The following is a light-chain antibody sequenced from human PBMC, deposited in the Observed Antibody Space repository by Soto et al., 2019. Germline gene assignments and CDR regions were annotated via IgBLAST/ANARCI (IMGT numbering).Light chain of an antibody. J-gene: IGKJ4*01. V-gene: IGKV3-15*01. CDR3: QQYHDWPLT. CDR1: QSLSSH. CDR2: GVS. Sequence: EIVMTQSPATLSVSPGERVTLSCRASQSLSSHLAWYQQKPGQAPGLLIYGVSTRATGVPTRFSGSASGTEFLLTSSSLLSEDFAVYYCQQYHDWPLTFGGGTKVEIK.